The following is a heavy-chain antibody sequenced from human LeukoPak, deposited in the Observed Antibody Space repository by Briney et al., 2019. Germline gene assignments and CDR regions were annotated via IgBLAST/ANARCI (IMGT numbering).Heavy chain of an antibody. V-gene: IGHV3-13*01. CDR2: IGTTGDT. D-gene: IGHD6-19*01. J-gene: IGHJ3*02. Sequence: GGSLRLSCAASGFTVSSNYMSWVRQAPGKGLEWVSAIGTTGDTYYPGSVKGRFTISRENAKNSLYLQMNSLRAEDTAVYYCARATISVAYAFDIWGQGTMVTVSS. CDR1: GFTVSSNY. CDR3: ARATISVAYAFDI.